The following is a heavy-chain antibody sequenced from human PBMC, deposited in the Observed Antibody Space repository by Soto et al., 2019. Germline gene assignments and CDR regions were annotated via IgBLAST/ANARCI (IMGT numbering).Heavy chain of an antibody. Sequence: QVQLVQSGAEVKKPGSSVKVSCKASGGTFSSYPISWVRQAPGQGLEWMGGTNANLGTGNYAQKFQGRLTITTDISTTTAYMELSTLRSGDTAVYYCARRDSRGYFRYFDNWGQGTLVTVSS. CDR1: GGTFSSYP. J-gene: IGHJ4*02. CDR3: ARRDSRGYFRYFDN. D-gene: IGHD5-18*01. V-gene: IGHV1-69*06. CDR2: TNANLGTG.